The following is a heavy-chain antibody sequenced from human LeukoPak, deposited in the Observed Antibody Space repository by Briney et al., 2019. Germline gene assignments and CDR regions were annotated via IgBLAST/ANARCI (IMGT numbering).Heavy chain of an antibody. CDR3: VKSPYYYDSSGYYSGGAFDI. Sequence: PGGSLRLSCAASGFXFNTYAMGWVRQAPGKGLEWVSGITISGRTAYYADSVKGRFTISRDNFKNTLYLQMNSLRAEDTAEYYCVKSPYYYDSSGYYSGGAFDIWGQGTMVTVSS. CDR1: GFXFNTYA. D-gene: IGHD3-22*01. J-gene: IGHJ3*02. CDR2: ITISGRTA. V-gene: IGHV3-23*01.